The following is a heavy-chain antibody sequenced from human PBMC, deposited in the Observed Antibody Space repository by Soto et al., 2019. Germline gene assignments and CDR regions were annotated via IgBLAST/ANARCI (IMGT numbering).Heavy chain of an antibody. CDR3: AKVPYYDILYQFDY. V-gene: IGHV3-23*01. Sequence: PGGSLRLSCVGSGFTFSSYAMSWVRQAPGKGLEWVSAISGSGGSTYYADSVKGRFTISRDNSKNTLYLQMNSLRAEDTAVYYCAKVPYYDILYQFDYWGQGTLVTVSS. D-gene: IGHD3-9*01. J-gene: IGHJ4*02. CDR2: ISGSGGST. CDR1: GFTFSSYA.